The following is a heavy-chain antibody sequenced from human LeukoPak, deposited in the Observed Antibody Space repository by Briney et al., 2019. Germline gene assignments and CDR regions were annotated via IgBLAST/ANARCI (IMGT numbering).Heavy chain of an antibody. V-gene: IGHV4-59*12. CDR1: GGSISRYY. CDR2: VFYNGAT. Sequence: SETLSLTCTVSGGSISRYYWTWIRQPPGKGLEWIGCVFYNGATNYNPSLKSRVTISVDRSKNQFSLKLSSVTAADTAVYYCARYTHSSGYYYEDDYWGQGTLVTVSS. D-gene: IGHD3-22*01. CDR3: ARYTHSSGYYYEDDY. J-gene: IGHJ4*02.